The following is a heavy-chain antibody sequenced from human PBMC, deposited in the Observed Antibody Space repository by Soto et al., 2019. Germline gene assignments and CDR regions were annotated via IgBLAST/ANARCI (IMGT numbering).Heavy chain of an antibody. CDR1: GGSIISGY. V-gene: IGHV4-59*01. CDR3: AGLRGYAGSPIDY. CDR2: ISRSGNT. J-gene: IGHJ4*02. D-gene: IGHD2-15*01. Sequence: SETLSLTCTVSGGSIISGYWSWIRQPPGKGLEWIGYISRSGNTNYNPSVKSRVTLSVDTPKNQFSLRLSSVTTADTAVYYCAGLRGYAGSPIDYWGQGTLVTVSS.